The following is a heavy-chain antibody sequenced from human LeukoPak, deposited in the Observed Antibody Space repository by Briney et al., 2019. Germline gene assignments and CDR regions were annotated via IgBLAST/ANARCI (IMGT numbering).Heavy chain of an antibody. CDR2: IYPGDSDT. V-gene: IGHV5-51*01. D-gene: IGHD3-10*01. CDR1: GYSFTSYW. CDR3: ARRYYGSGSYYNWFDP. J-gene: IGHJ5*02. Sequence: GESLKISCNGSGYSFTSYWIGWVRQMPGKGLEWMGIIYPGDSDTRYSPSFQGQVTISADKSISTAYLQWSSLKASDTAMYYCARRYYGSGSYYNWFDPWGQGTLVTVSS.